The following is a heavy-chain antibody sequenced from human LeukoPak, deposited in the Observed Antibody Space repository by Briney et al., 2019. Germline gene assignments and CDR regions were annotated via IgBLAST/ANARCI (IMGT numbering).Heavy chain of an antibody. V-gene: IGHV1-69*01. CDR2: IIPIFGTA. J-gene: IGHJ3*02. D-gene: IGHD6-19*01. Sequence: SVKVSCKASGGTXSSYAISWVRQAPGQGLEWMGGIIPIFGTANYAQKFQGRVTITADESTSTAYMELSSLRSEDTAVYYCARVEPSIAVAGTAGAFDIWGQGTMVTVSS. CDR1: GGTXSSYA. CDR3: ARVEPSIAVAGTAGAFDI.